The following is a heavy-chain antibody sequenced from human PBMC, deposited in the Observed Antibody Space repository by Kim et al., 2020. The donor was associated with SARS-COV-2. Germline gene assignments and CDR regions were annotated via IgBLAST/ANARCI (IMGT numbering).Heavy chain of an antibody. CDR3: ARASLFCGGICYLEWEY. CDR1: GFTFSNYA. J-gene: IGHJ4*02. Sequence: GGSLRLSCAAAGFTFSNYAMNWVRQAPGRGLEWVSAISPIGDRAFYTNSVKGRFAISRDDSRRTVFLQMNSLRVEDTAIYYCARASLFCGGICYLEWEYWGQGTLVSVST. D-gene: IGHD2-15*01. V-gene: IGHV3-23*01. CDR2: ISPIGDRA.